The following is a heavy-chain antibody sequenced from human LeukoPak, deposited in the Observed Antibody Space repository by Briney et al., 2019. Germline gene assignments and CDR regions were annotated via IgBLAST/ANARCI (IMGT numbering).Heavy chain of an antibody. J-gene: IGHJ3*02. D-gene: IGHD5-24*01. CDR1: GYSFTSYW. CDR3: ARHAVAEVATINDAFDI. CDR2: IYPGDSDT. V-gene: IGHV5-51*01. Sequence: GESLKISCKGSGYSFTSYWIGWVRQMPGKGLEWMGIIYPGDSDTRYSPSFQGQVTISADKSISTAYLQWSSLKASDTAMYYCARHAVAEVATINDAFDIWGQGTMVTVSS.